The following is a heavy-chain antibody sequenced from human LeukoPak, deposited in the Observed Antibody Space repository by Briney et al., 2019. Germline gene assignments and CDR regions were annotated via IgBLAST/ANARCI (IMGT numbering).Heavy chain of an antibody. D-gene: IGHD3-10*01. V-gene: IGHV3-21*01. CDR1: GFTFSSYS. Sequence: GALRLSCAASGFTFSSYSMNWVRQAPGKGLEWVSSISSSSSYIYYADSVKGRFTISRDNAKNSLCLQMNSLRAEDTAVYYCAKDGLWFGDLTYFDYWGQGTLVTVSS. CDR3: AKDGLWFGDLTYFDY. J-gene: IGHJ4*02. CDR2: ISSSSSYI.